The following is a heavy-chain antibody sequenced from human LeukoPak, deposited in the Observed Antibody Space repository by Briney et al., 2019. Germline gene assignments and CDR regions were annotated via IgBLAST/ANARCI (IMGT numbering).Heavy chain of an antibody. D-gene: IGHD6-19*01. CDR2: ISYDGSNK. CDR3: ARGQQWLVDY. V-gene: IGHV3-30*03. Sequence: GGSLRLSCAASGFTFSSYGMHWVRQAPGKGLEWVAVISYDGSNKYYADSVKGRFTISRDNAKNSLYLQMNSLRAEDTAVYYCARGQQWLVDYWGQGTLVTVSS. J-gene: IGHJ4*02. CDR1: GFTFSSYG.